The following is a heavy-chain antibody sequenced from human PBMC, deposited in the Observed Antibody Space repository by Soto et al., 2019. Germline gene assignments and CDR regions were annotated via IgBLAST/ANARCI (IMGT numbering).Heavy chain of an antibody. J-gene: IGHJ4*02. V-gene: IGHV1-3*01. CDR1: GYTFTSYA. CDR3: ARGDGYYYFDY. CDR2: INAGNGNT. Sequence: ASVKVSCXASGYTFTSYAMHWVRQAPGQRLEWMGWINAGNGNTKYSQKFQGRVTITRDTSASTAYMELSSLRSEDTAVYYCARGDGYYYFDYWGQGTLVTVSS. D-gene: IGHD3-22*01.